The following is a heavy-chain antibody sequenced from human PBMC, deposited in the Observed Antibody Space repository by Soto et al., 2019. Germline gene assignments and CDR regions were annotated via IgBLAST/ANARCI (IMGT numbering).Heavy chain of an antibody. D-gene: IGHD3-9*01. Sequence: GGSLRLSCAASGFTFDDYAMHWVRQAPGKGLEWVSGISWNSGSMGYADSVKGRFTISRDNAKNSLYLQMNSLRAEGTALYYCATLSDILTGPMDVWGQGTTVTVSS. CDR3: ATLSDILTGPMDV. CDR1: GFTFDDYA. J-gene: IGHJ6*02. V-gene: IGHV3-9*01. CDR2: ISWNSGSM.